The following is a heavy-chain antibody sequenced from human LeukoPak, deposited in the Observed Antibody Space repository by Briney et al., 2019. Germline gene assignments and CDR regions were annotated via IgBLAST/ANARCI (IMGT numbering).Heavy chain of an antibody. V-gene: IGHV4-30-2*01. D-gene: IGHD3-10*01. CDR1: GGSISSGGYS. CDR2: IYHSGST. Sequence: SETLSLTCAVSGGSISSGGYSWSWIRQPPGKGLEWIGYIYHSGSTYYNASLKSRVTISVDRSKNQFSLKLSSVTAADTAVYYCARGRSGSYNWFDPWGQGTLVTVSS. J-gene: IGHJ5*02. CDR3: ARGRSGSYNWFDP.